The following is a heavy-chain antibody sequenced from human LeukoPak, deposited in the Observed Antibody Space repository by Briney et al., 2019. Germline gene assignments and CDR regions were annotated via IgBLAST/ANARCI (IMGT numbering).Heavy chain of an antibody. CDR3: AKSYNGYESKPDY. CDR2: ISNGGDP. Sequence: GGSLRLSCAASGFVVTANYLAWARQAPGKGLEWVSTISNGGDPFYGDSVKGRSTISRDESTNTFSLQLDSLRVEDMGVYYCAKSYNGYESKPDYWGQGTLVTVSS. D-gene: IGHD5-12*01. V-gene: IGHV3-53*01. J-gene: IGHJ4*02. CDR1: GFVVTANY.